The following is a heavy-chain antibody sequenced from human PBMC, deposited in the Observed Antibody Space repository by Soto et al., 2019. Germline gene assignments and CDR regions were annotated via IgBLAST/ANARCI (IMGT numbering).Heavy chain of an antibody. J-gene: IGHJ4*02. CDR2: TYHSGST. D-gene: IGHD3-10*01. CDR1: GGSISTDNW. Sequence: QVQLQESGPGLVEPSGTLSLTCTVSGGSISTDNWWSWVRQPPGKGLEWIGETYHSGSTHYNPSLKSRLTISVDNSKHPFSLTLSSTTAADTGVYYFAKDIHSGLGYWCQGTLVTVPS. CDR3: AKDIHSGLGY. V-gene: IGHV4-4*02.